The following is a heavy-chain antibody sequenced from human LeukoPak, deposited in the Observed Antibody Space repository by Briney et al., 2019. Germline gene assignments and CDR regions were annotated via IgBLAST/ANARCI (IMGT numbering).Heavy chain of an antibody. J-gene: IGHJ4*02. CDR3: ARVTLTGYYAFDY. CDR1: GFTFSSYS. V-gene: IGHV3-21*01. CDR2: ISSSSSYI. Sequence: GGSLRLSCAASGFTFSSYSMNWVRQAPGKGLEWVSSISSSSSYIYYTDSVKGRFTISRDNAKNSLYLQMNSLRAEDTAVYYCARVTLTGYYAFDYWGQGTLVTVSS. D-gene: IGHD3-9*01.